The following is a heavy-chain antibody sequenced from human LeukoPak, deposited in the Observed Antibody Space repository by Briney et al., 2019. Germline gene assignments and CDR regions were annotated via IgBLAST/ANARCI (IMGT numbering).Heavy chain of an antibody. D-gene: IGHD3-10*01. CDR1: GGSIMRGDYY. CDR3: ARDNGHYDSASPFRRYYYYMDV. CDR2: IYDSGST. J-gene: IGHJ6*03. V-gene: IGHV4-31*03. Sequence: SQTLSLTCTVSGGSIMRGDYYWSWIRQHPEKGLEWIGNIYDSGSTYYSPSLKSRVTMSADTSKNQFSLKLSSVTAADTAVYYCARDNGHYDSASPFRRYYYYMDVWGKGTAVTVSS.